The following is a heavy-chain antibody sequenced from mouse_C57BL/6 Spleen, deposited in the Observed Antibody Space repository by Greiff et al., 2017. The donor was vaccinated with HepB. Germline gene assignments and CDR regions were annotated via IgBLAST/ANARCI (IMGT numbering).Heavy chain of an antibody. CDR2: INPSNGGT. D-gene: IGHD1-1*01. V-gene: IGHV1-53*01. J-gene: IGHJ4*01. CDR1: GYTFTSYW. CDR3: ARKIDPITTVVADAMDY. Sequence: QVQLQQPGTELVKPGASVKLSCKASGYTFTSYWMHWVKQRPVQGLEWIGNINPSNGGTNYNEKFKSKATLTVDKSSSTAYMQLSSLTSEDSAVYYCARKIDPITTVVADAMDYWGQGTSVTVSS.